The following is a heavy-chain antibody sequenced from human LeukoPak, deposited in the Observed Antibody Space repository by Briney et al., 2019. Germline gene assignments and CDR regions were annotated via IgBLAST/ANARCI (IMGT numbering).Heavy chain of an antibody. CDR1: GFTFSSYA. J-gene: IGHJ4*02. CDR2: ISGSGGST. D-gene: IGHD2-2*01. Sequence: GRSLRLSCAASGFTFSSYAMSWVRQAPGKGLEWVSAISGSGGSTYYADSVKGRFTISRDNSKNTLYLQMNSLRAEDTAVYYCAKEGRYCSSTSCSEPFDYWGQGTLVTVSS. CDR3: AKEGRYCSSTSCSEPFDY. V-gene: IGHV3-23*01.